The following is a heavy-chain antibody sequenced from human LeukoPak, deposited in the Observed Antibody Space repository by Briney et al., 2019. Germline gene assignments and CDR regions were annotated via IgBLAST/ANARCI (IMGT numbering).Heavy chain of an antibody. CDR1: GGTFSSYT. J-gene: IGHJ5*02. CDR3: ARAYSSSWYRRDWFDP. D-gene: IGHD6-13*01. Sequence: ASVKVSCKASGGTFSSYTISWVRQAPGQGLEWMGGIIPIFGTANYAQKFQGRVTITADESTSTAYVELSSLRSEDTAVYYCARAYSSSWYRRDWFDPWGQGTLVTVSS. CDR2: IIPIFGTA. V-gene: IGHV1-69*13.